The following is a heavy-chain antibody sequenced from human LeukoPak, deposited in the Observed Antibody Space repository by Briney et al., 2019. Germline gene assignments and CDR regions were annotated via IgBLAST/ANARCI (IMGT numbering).Heavy chain of an antibody. CDR2: IYSGGST. CDR3: ARGGYCSGGSCWTDAFDI. CDR1: GFTFSDHY. D-gene: IGHD2-15*01. V-gene: IGHV3-66*01. J-gene: IGHJ3*02. Sequence: GGSLRLSCAASGFTFSDHYMSWVRQAPGKGLEWVSVIYSGGSTYYADSVKGRFTISRDNSKNTLYLQMNSLRAEDTAVYYCARGGYCSGGSCWTDAFDIWGQGTMVTVSS.